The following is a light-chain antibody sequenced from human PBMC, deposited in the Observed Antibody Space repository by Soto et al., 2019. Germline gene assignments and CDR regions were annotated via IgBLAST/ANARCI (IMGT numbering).Light chain of an antibody. V-gene: IGKV3-20*01. CDR1: QSVSSGH. J-gene: IGKJ1*01. Sequence: DIVLTQSPGTLSLSPGERASLSCRASQSVSSGHLAWYQQKPGQAPRLLIYGASSRATGIPDRFSGSGSGTDFTLTISRLEHEDYEVYYCQQYGHSLWPFGQGTKVDIK. CDR3: QQYGHSLWP. CDR2: GAS.